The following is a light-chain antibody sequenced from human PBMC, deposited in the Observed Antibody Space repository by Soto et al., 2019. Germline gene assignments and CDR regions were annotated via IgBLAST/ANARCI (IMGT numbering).Light chain of an antibody. Sequence: EIVMTQSPATLSVSPGERANLSCRASQRVSSNLAWYQQKPGHAPRLLIYGASTRANGITARFSCSGSGTEFTLTISSLQSEDFAVYYCQQYNNWPTYTFGQGTKLEIK. CDR1: QRVSSN. CDR2: GAS. J-gene: IGKJ2*01. V-gene: IGKV3-15*01. CDR3: QQYNNWPTYT.